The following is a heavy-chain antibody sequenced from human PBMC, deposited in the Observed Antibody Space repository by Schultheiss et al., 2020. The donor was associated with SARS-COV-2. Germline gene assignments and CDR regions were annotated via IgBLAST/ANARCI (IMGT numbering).Heavy chain of an antibody. CDR2: ISGSGGST. CDR3: TREGDFWSGYYTKTDY. V-gene: IGHV3-23*01. J-gene: IGHJ4*02. Sequence: GGSLRLSCAASGFTFSSYWMSWVRQAPGKGLEWVSAISGSGGSTYYADSVKGRFTFSRDSSKNTLYLQMNSLRAEDTAVYYCTREGDFWSGYYTKTDYWGQGTLVTVSS. CDR1: GFTFSSYW. D-gene: IGHD3-3*01.